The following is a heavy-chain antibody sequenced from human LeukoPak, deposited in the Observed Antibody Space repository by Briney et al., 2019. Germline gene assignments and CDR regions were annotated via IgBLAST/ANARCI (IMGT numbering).Heavy chain of an antibody. J-gene: IGHJ3*02. CDR1: GFTFTIFG. Sequence: PGGSLRLSCAASGFTFTIFGLNWVRQAPGKVPEWVSYIDARSDITYYADSVQGRFTISRDNAQESVFLQMNSLRADDTAVYYCARTYDFGRGPPGDAFDNWGPGTLVTVSS. V-gene: IGHV3-48*01. CDR2: IDARSDIT. D-gene: IGHD3-3*01. CDR3: ARTYDFGRGPPGDAFDN.